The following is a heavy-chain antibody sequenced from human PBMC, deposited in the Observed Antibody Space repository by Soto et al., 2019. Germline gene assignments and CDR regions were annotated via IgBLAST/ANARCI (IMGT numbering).Heavy chain of an antibody. V-gene: IGHV4-34*01. CDR2: INHSGST. CDR3: ARGSDTYGDYEYYFDY. J-gene: IGHJ4*02. Sequence: QVQLHQWGAGLLKPSETLSLTCAVYGGSFSGYYWSWIRQPPGKGLEWIGEINHSGSTNYNPSLTSRVTISVDTSKNQFSLKLSSVTAADTAVYYCARGSDTYGDYEYYFDYWGQGTLVTVSS. CDR1: GGSFSGYY. D-gene: IGHD4-17*01.